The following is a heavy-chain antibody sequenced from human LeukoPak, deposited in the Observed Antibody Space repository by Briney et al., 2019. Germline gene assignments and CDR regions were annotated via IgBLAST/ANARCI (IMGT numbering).Heavy chain of an antibody. CDR3: VRTPPNWGFDY. CDR2: MSPNSGDT. J-gene: IGHJ4*02. V-gene: IGHV1-8*01. CDR1: GYTFTTHD. Sequence: GASVKVSCKASGYTFTTHDINWVRQATGQGHEWLGWMSPNSGDTGYAQKFQGRITMTSDSSISTAYMELSNLRSEDTAIYYCVRTPPNWGFDYWGQGTLVTVSS. D-gene: IGHD7-27*01.